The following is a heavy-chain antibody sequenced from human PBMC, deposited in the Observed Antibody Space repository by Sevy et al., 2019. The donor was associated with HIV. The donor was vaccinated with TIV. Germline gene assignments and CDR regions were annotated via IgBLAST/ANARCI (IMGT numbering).Heavy chain of an antibody. J-gene: IGHJ6*02. D-gene: IGHD3-3*01. CDR1: GYTFTGYY. CDR3: ARHRDYDFWGGYYYYGMDV. V-gene: IGHV1-2*06. Sequence: ASVKVSCKASGYTFTGYYMHWVRQAPGQGLEWMGRINPNSGGTNYAQKFQGRVTMTRDTSISTAYMGLSRLRSDDTAVYYCARHRDYDFWGGYYYYGMDVWGQGTTVTVSS. CDR2: INPNSGGT.